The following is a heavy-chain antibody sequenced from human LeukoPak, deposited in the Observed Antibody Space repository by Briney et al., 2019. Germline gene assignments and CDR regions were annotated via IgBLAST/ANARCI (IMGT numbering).Heavy chain of an antibody. Sequence: SGGSLRLSCAASGFTFSSYWMGWVRQAPGKRLEWVANMNIDGSEKYYADSVKGRFTISRDNARNSVYLQMNSLRVEDTAVYYCARDPAEWELLLDYWGQGTLVTVSS. CDR1: GFTFSSYW. CDR2: MNIDGSEK. J-gene: IGHJ4*02. D-gene: IGHD1-26*01. CDR3: ARDPAEWELLLDY. V-gene: IGHV3-7*01.